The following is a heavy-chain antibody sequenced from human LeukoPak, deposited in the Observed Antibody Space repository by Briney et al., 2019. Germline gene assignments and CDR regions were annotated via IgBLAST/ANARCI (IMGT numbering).Heavy chain of an antibody. CDR2: IYHSGST. CDR3: ARESNYDILTGYWVQG. V-gene: IGHV4-38-2*02. Sequence: SETLSLTCTVSGYSISSGYYWGWIRQPPGKGLEWIGSIYHSGSTYYNPSLKSRVTISVDTSKNQFSLKLSSVTAADTAVYYCARESNYDILTGYWVQGWGQGTLVTVSS. D-gene: IGHD3-9*01. CDR1: GYSISSGYY. J-gene: IGHJ4*02.